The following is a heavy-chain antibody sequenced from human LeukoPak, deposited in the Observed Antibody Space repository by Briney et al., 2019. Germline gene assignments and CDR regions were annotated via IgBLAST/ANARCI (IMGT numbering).Heavy chain of an antibody. J-gene: IGHJ4*02. D-gene: IGHD1-26*01. CDR2: ISGSGGST. CDR3: AKAGSIRFDY. CDR1: GFTFSSYG. Sequence: GGSLRLSCAASGFTFSSYGMSWVRQAPGKGLEWVSGISGSGGSTYYADSVKGRFTISRDNSKNTLYLQMNSLRAEDTAVYYCAKAGSIRFDYWGQGTLVTVSS. V-gene: IGHV3-23*01.